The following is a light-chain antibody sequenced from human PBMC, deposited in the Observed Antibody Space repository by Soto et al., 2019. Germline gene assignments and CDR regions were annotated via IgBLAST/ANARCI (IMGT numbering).Light chain of an antibody. CDR2: QVS. CDR3: RQATQSRT. Sequence: DIVLTQTPLSSPVTLGQPASISCRSSQSLVYSDGNSYLGWLQQRPGQPLRLLSYQVSVRFSGGPDRFSGSGGGTNCTLKISRGEPEDVGVYYCRQATQSRTFGQGTRLEIK. V-gene: IGKV2-24*01. CDR1: QSLVYSDGNSY. J-gene: IGKJ5*01.